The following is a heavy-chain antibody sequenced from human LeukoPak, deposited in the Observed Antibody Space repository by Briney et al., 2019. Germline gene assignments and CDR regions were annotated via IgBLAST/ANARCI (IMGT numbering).Heavy chain of an antibody. CDR3: ARDKRNYDFWSGYRL. CDR2: IIPIFGTA. D-gene: IGHD3-3*01. V-gene: IGHV1-69*13. CDR1: GYAFTSYG. Sequence: ASVKVSCKASGYAFTSYGISWVRQAPGQGLEWMGGIIPIFGTANYAQKFQGRVTITADESTSTAYMELSSLRSEDTAVYYCARDKRNYDFWSGYRLWGQGTLVTVSS. J-gene: IGHJ4*02.